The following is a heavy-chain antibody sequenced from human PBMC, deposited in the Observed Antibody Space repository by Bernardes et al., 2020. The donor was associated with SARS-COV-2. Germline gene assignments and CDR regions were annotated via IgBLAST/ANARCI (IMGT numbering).Heavy chain of an antibody. CDR3: VKALEGIWYFDL. V-gene: IGHV3-64D*06. Sequence: GWSLRLSCSASGFIFSTYAMHWVRQAPGKGLEYVSAISSNGDNTYYADSVKGRFTVSRDSSKNTLFLQMSSLRAEDTAVYYCVKALEGIWYFDLWGRGTLVTVSS. CDR1: GFIFSTYA. J-gene: IGHJ2*01. CDR2: ISSNGDNT. D-gene: IGHD3-10*01.